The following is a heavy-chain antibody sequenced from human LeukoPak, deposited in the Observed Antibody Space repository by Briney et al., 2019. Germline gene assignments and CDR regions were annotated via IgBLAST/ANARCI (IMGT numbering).Heavy chain of an antibody. D-gene: IGHD3-10*01. CDR2: ISWDGGST. CDR1: GFTFDDYT. J-gene: IGHJ6*02. V-gene: IGHV3-43*01. CDR3: AKDIGTDYGSGSSYYYYGMDV. Sequence: GGSLRLSCAASGFTFDDYTMHWVRQAPGKGLEWVSLISWDGGSTYYADSVKGRFTISRDNSKNSLYLQMNSLRTEDTALYYCAKDIGTDYGSGSSYYYYGMDVWGQGTTVTVSS.